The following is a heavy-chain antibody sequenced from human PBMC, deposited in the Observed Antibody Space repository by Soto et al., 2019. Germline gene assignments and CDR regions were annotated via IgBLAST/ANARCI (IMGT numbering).Heavy chain of an antibody. J-gene: IGHJ6*04. D-gene: IGHD6-13*01. CDR3: SRIGIEASGTMYGMEV. V-gene: IGHV3-48*02. Sequence: GGSRILSCAASVFSFSKHILNWVRQAPGRGLEWSSSISRSSSTMYYADSVKGRFTISRDNAKNSLSLEMNSLRDDDTAVYYCSRIGIEASGTMYGMEVWGKGTMVTGSS. CDR1: VFSFSKHI. CDR2: ISRSSSTM.